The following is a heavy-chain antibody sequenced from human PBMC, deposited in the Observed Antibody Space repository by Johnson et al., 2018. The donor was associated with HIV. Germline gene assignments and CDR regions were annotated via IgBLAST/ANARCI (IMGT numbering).Heavy chain of an antibody. Sequence: VQLVESGGGLVQPGRSLRLSCTASGFNFGDDSMAWVRQAPGKGLEWVGFIAANVYGGTTNYAASVKGRFTISRDDSNNIAYLEMNSLRAEDTAVYYCAKDTEGSGYAFDIWGQGTMVTVSS. CDR2: IAANVYGGTT. J-gene: IGHJ3*02. CDR1: GFNFGDDS. CDR3: AKDTEGSGYAFDI. V-gene: IGHV3-49*04. D-gene: IGHD3-22*01.